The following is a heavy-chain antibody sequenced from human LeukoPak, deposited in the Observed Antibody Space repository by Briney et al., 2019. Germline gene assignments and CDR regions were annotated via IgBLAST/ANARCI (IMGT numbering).Heavy chain of an antibody. CDR1: GFIFTSHG. CDR3: ARGPYSSSWYYFEY. Sequence: GGSLRLSCAASGFIFTSHGMHWVRQAPGKGLEWVAVIWLDGSNQFYADSVKGRFTISRDNSKNTLYLQMNSLRAEDTAVYYCARGPYSSSWYYFEYWGQGTLVTVSS. D-gene: IGHD6-13*01. CDR2: IWLDGSNQ. J-gene: IGHJ4*02. V-gene: IGHV3-33*01.